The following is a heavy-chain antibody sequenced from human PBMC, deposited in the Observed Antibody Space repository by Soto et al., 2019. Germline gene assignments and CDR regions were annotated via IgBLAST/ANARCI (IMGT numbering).Heavy chain of an antibody. J-gene: IGHJ4*02. Sequence: GASVKVSCKDSGYTFTSYGISWVRQAPGQGLEWMGWISTAHSDIGYAQKFQGRVTMTTDTSTSTAFMEMRSLTSDDTAVYYCARDLAYIREYWGQGTQVTVSS. CDR1: GYTFTSYG. CDR3: ARDLAYIREY. CDR2: ISTAHSDI. D-gene: IGHD3-10*01. V-gene: IGHV1-18*01.